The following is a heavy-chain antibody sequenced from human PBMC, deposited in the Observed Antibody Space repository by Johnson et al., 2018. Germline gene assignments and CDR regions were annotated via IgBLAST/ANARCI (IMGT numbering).Heavy chain of an antibody. D-gene: IGHD4-17*01. V-gene: IGHV4-34*01. CDR3: AGALYGDYGIYDCYYGMDV. CDR1: GGSFSGYY. Sequence: QVQLQQWGAGLLKPSETLSLTCAVYGGSFSGYYWSWIRQPPGKGLEWIGEINHSGSTNYNPSLKSRVTISLDTSKNQFSLKRKSVTAADPAVYYCAGALYGDYGIYDCYYGMDVWGQGTTVTVSS. CDR2: INHSGST. J-gene: IGHJ6*02.